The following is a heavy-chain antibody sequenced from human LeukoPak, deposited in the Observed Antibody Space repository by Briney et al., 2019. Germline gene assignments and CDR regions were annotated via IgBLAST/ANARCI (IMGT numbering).Heavy chain of an antibody. D-gene: IGHD2-2*01. CDR2: IYYSGST. J-gene: IGHJ6*02. CDR3: ARDFVPISFNPFASPDRRYTYQLAYRRWGYGMDV. CDR1: GGSISSSSYY. Sequence: PSETLSLTCTVSGGSISSSSYYWGWIRQPPGKGLEWIGYIYYSGSTNYNPSLKSRVTISVDTSKNQFSLKLSSVTAADTAVYYCARDFVPISFNPFASPDRRYTYQLAYRRWGYGMDVWGQGTTVTVSS. V-gene: IGHV4-61*01.